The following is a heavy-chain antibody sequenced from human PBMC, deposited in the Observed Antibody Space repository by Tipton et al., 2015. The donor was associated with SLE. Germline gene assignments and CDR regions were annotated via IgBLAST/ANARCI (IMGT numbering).Heavy chain of an antibody. CDR2: VFYSGTT. V-gene: IGHV4-39*07. Sequence: TLSLTCTVSGGSISNSTYYWGWIRQPPGKGLEWVGSVFYSGTTYYNPSPESRVTISVDTSKNQFSLKLRSVTAADTAVYYCARDLGLYCSRTSCYGDNYFRYWGQGSLVTVSS. CDR1: GGSISNSTYY. D-gene: IGHD2-2*01. J-gene: IGHJ4*02. CDR3: ARDLGLYCSRTSCYGDNYFRY.